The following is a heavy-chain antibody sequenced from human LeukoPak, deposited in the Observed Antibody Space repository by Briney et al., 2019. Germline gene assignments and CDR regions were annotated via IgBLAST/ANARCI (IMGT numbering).Heavy chain of an antibody. V-gene: IGHV4-38-2*02. D-gene: IGHD2-21*01. J-gene: IGHJ4*02. CDR3: ARSTVVNNLDY. Sequence: PSETLSLTCTVSGYSISSGYYWGWIRQHPGKGREWIGRIYHSGSTYYNPSLKSRVTISVDTSKTQFSLKLSSVTAADTAVYYCARSTVVNNLDYWGQGTLVTVSS. CDR1: GYSISSGYY. CDR2: IYHSGST.